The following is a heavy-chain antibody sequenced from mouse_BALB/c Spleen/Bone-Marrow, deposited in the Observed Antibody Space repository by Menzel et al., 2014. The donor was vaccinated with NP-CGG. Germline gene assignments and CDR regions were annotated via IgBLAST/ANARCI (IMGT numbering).Heavy chain of an antibody. CDR2: SRNKAKYYTT. V-gene: IGHV7-1*02. CDR3: ARDVGYGNYFVY. Sequence: DVMLVESGGGLVQPGDSLRPSCAISGFTFSDFYMERVRQPPGKRLEWIAASRNKAKYYTTEYSASVKGRFNVSRYTSQSILYIQMNALRAEDTAIYCGARDVGYGNYFVYWGQGTLVTVSA. D-gene: IGHD2-10*02. CDR1: GFTFSDFY. J-gene: IGHJ3*01.